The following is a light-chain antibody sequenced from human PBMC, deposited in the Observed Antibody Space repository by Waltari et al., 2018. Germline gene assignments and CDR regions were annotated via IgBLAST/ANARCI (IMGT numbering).Light chain of an antibody. V-gene: IGLV2-23*02. CDR1: SGVVGNYNL. CDR2: GVN. Sequence: QSTLTQPAPLSGSLRQSIIISCIGTSGVVGNYNLVSWYQQHPGRAPKFMIYGVNKRPSGVSNRFSGSKSGNTASLTISGLQGEDEAIYFCSSYAAYNTVIFGGGTKVTVL. J-gene: IGLJ2*01. CDR3: SSYAAYNTVI.